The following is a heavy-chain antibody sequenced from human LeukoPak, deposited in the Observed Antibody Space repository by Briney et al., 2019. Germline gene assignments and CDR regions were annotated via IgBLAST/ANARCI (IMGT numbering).Heavy chain of an antibody. CDR3: ASLLYYYDSSGEDTRFYFDY. CDR1: GYSFTSNW. D-gene: IGHD3-22*01. Sequence: GEPLKISCKGSGYSFTSNWIGGVRQMRGKVLEWMGIIYPGDSDTRYSPSFQGEVTFSADKSISTEYLQWRRMKASDTDMYYCASLLYYYDSSGEDTRFYFDYWGQGTLVTVSS. CDR2: IYPGDSDT. V-gene: IGHV5-51*01. J-gene: IGHJ4*02.